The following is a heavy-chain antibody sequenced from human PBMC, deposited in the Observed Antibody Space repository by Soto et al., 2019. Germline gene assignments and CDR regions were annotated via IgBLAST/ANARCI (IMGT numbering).Heavy chain of an antibody. D-gene: IGHD3-22*01. Sequence: SETLSLTCTVSGGSISSRSYSWGWIRQPPGKGLEGIGCIFYCGRTYYNPSLKSRVTISVDTPKNQFSLKLSSVTAADTAVYYCLYYDSSGYYDYWGQGTLVTVSS. CDR1: GGSISSRSYS. CDR3: LYYDSSGYYDY. CDR2: IFYCGRT. J-gene: IGHJ4*02. V-gene: IGHV4-39*01.